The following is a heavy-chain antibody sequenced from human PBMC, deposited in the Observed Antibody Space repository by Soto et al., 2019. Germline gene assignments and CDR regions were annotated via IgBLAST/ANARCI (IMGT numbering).Heavy chain of an antibody. CDR2: IWYDGSNK. J-gene: IGHJ3*02. V-gene: IGHV3-33*01. Sequence: GGSLRLSCAASGFTFSSYGMHWVRQAPGKGLEWVAVIWYDGSNKYYADSVKGRFTISRDNSKNTLYLQMNSLRAEDTAVYYCARQPWNCSGGSCYSPGAFDIWGQGTMVTVSS. CDR1: GFTFSSYG. CDR3: ARQPWNCSGGSCYSPGAFDI. D-gene: IGHD2-15*01.